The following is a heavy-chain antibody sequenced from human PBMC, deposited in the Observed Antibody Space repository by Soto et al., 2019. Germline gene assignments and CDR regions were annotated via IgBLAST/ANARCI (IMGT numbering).Heavy chain of an antibody. J-gene: IGHJ6*02. V-gene: IGHV3-21*01. CDR2: ISSSSSYI. CDR1: GITFSSYS. D-gene: IGHD4-17*01. Sequence: GGSLRLSCAASGITFSSYSMNWVRQAPGKGLEWVASISSSSSYIYYADSVKGRFTISRDNAKNTLYLQMNSLRAEDTAVYYCARVEDYGDYVNRAYYYYGMDVWGQGTTVTVSS. CDR3: ARVEDYGDYVNRAYYYYGMDV.